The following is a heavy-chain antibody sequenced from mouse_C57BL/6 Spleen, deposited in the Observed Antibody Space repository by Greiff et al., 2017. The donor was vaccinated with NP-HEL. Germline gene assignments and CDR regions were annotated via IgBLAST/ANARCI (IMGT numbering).Heavy chain of an antibody. CDR1: GFTFSSYA. CDR3: ARSFYGNYGDFDY. CDR2: ISDGGSYT. Sequence: EVQGVESGGGLVKPGGSLKLSCAASGFTFSSYAMSWVRQTPEKRLEWVATISDGGSYTYYPDNVKGRFTISRDNAKNNLYLQMSHLKSEDTAMYYCARSFYGNYGDFDYWGQGTTLTVSS. D-gene: IGHD2-1*01. J-gene: IGHJ2*01. V-gene: IGHV5-4*01.